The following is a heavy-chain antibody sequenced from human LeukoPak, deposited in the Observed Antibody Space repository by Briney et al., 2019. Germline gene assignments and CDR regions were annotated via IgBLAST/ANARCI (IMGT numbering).Heavy chain of an antibody. CDR1: GYTLTELS. V-gene: IGHV1-24*01. CDR2: FDPEDGET. Sequence: ASVKVSCKVSGYTLTELSMHWVRQAPGKGLEWMGGFDPEDGETIYAQKFQGRVTITRDTSASTAYMELSSLRSEDTAVYYCARDSRYSGSSYRYWGQGTLVTVSS. D-gene: IGHD1-26*01. J-gene: IGHJ4*02. CDR3: ARDSRYSGSSYRY.